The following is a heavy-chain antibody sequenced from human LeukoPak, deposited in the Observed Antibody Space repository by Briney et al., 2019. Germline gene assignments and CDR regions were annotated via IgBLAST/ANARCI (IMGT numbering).Heavy chain of an antibody. V-gene: IGHV3-7*01. CDR1: GFTFSSYW. CDR3: ARDLLVNWNYFRDRYGMDV. Sequence: GGSLRLSCAASGFTFSSYWMSWVRQAPGKGLEWVANIKQDGSEKYYVDSVKGRFTISRDNAKNSLYLQMNSLRAEDTAVYYCARDLLVNWNYFRDRYGMDVWGQGTTVTVSS. CDR2: IKQDGSEK. D-gene: IGHD1-7*01. J-gene: IGHJ6*02.